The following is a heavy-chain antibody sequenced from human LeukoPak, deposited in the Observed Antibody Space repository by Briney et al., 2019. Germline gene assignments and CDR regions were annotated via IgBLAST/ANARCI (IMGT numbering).Heavy chain of an antibody. CDR3: ARSSWSSSWFSDY. V-gene: IGHV3-53*01. J-gene: IGHJ4*02. D-gene: IGHD6-13*01. CDR2: IYSGGST. CDR1: GFTVSSNY. Sequence: PGGSLRLSCAASGFTVSSNYMSWVRQAPGKGLEWVSVIYSGGSTYYADSVKGRFTISRDNSKNTLYLQMNSLRAEDTAVYYCARSSWSSSWFSDYWGQGTLVTVSS.